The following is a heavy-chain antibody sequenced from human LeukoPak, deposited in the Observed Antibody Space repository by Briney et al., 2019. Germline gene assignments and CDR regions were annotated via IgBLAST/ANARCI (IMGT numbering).Heavy chain of an antibody. CDR3: ARTYYDYRVGTNYFDY. CDR2: TYSGGST. D-gene: IGHD3-3*01. V-gene: IGHV3-66*01. Sequence: TGGSLRLSCAASGFTVGNNYMSWVRQAPGKGLEWVSVTYSGGSTSHADSVKGRFTVSRDDSKNMVYLQMNSMRHDDTAVYYCARTYYDYRVGTNYFDYWGQGTLVTVSS. J-gene: IGHJ4*02. CDR1: GFTVGNNY.